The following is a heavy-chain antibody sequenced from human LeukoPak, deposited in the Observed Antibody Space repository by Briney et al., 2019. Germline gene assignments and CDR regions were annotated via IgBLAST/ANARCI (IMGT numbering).Heavy chain of an antibody. CDR1: GFTFSSYG. D-gene: IGHD6-13*01. J-gene: IGHJ3*02. V-gene: IGHV3-23*01. CDR2: ISGSGGST. Sequence: GGSLRLSCAASGFTFSSYGMSWVRQAPGKGLEWVSAISGSGGSTYYADSVKGRFTISRDNSKNTLYLQMNSLRAEDTAVYYCAKKDGSSWYRDAFDIWGQGTMVTVSS. CDR3: AKKDGSSWYRDAFDI.